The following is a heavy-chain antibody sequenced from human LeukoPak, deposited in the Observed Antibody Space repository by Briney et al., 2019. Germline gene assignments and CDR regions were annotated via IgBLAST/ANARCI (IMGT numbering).Heavy chain of an antibody. D-gene: IGHD2-15*01. J-gene: IGHJ4*02. V-gene: IGHV3-9*01. CDR1: GFTFDDYA. CDR3: AKDMRGAAAEYYFDY. CDR2: ISWNSGSI. Sequence: GGSLRLSCAASGFTFDDYAMHWVRQAPGKGLEWVSGISWNSGSIGYADSVKGRFTISRDNAKTSLYLQMNSMRAEDTALYYCAKDMRGAAAEYYFDYWGQGTLVTVSS.